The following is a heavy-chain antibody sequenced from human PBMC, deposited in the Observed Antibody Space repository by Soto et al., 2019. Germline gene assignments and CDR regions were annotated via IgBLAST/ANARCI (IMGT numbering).Heavy chain of an antibody. D-gene: IGHD5-18*01. CDR2: INADYGNT. Sequence: AQLVQSGAEVKKPGASVKVSCKASGYTFYSHSISWVRQAPGQGLEWMGRINADYGNTQYAQKFRGRVTMTTDTXXTTVYMELTNLRSDDTAVYYCARCIQGDYYYGMDVWGQGTTVTVSS. CDR3: ARCIQGDYYYGMDV. V-gene: IGHV1-18*01. J-gene: IGHJ6*02. CDR1: GYTFYSHS.